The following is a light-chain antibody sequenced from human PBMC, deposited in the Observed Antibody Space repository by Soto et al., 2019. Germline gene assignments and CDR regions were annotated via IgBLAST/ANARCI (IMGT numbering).Light chain of an antibody. V-gene: IGKV3-20*01. J-gene: IGKJ1*01. CDR1: QTVSSNY. Sequence: IVLTQSPATLSLSPGERATLSCRASQTVSSNYLAWYQQRPGQAPRLLIYGASSRATGIPDRFSGSGSGTDFTLTVSRLEPEDFAVYYCQQYGGSATFGQGTKVEIK. CDR3: QQYGGSAT. CDR2: GAS.